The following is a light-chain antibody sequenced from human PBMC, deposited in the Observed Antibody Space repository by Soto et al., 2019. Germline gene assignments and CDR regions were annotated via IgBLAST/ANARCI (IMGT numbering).Light chain of an antibody. CDR2: AAS. Sequence: EIVMTQSPATLSVSPGERATLSCRASQSISNSLAWYQQKPGQAPRLLIYAASTRTTGIPDRFSGSGSGTDFTLTISRLEPEDFAVYYCQQYGSPPITFGQGTRLEIK. J-gene: IGKJ5*01. V-gene: IGKV3-20*01. CDR3: QQYGSPPIT. CDR1: QSISNS.